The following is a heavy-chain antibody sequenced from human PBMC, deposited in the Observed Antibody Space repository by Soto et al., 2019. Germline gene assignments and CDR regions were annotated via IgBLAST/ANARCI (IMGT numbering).Heavy chain of an antibody. CDR3: ARLAYYFDNTPSHRYPDY. D-gene: IGHD3-22*01. V-gene: IGHV4-59*01. J-gene: IGHJ4*01. CDR1: GGSITSYS. Sequence: SETLSLTCTVSGGSITSYSWSWIRQPPGKGLEWIGYIYYSGSTNYSPSLKSRITISVDTSKNQSSLKLSSVTAADTAVYYCARLAYYFDNTPSHRYPDYWGHGTLVT. CDR2: IYYSGST.